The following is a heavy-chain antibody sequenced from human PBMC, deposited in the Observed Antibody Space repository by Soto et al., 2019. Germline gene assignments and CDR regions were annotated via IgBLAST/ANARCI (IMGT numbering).Heavy chain of an antibody. Sequence: EVQLVESGGGLVKPGGSLRLSCAASGFTFSGYSMNWVRQAPGKGLEWVSSIRSSSSYIYYADSVKGRFTISRDNAKNSLYMHMNSLRAEDTAVYYCARDWDYSDYASYYFDDWGQGTLVTVSS. D-gene: IGHD4-17*01. CDR2: IRSSSSYI. CDR3: ARDWDYSDYASYYFDD. CDR1: GFTFSGYS. V-gene: IGHV3-21*01. J-gene: IGHJ4*02.